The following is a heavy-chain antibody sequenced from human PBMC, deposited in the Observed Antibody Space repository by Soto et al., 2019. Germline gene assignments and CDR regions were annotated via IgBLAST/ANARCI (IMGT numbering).Heavy chain of an antibody. CDR2: IYYTGDT. Sequence: PSETLSFTCTVSGGSISTYYWSWIRQPPGKGLDCIGYIYYTGDTSYSPFLLSRVTMSIDTSKNLFSLNLYSVSAAYTAVYYCAKYYGSGSHFDYWGQGTLGTVS. V-gene: IGHV4-59*08. J-gene: IGHJ4*02. D-gene: IGHD3-10*01. CDR1: GGSISTYY. CDR3: AKYYGSGSHFDY.